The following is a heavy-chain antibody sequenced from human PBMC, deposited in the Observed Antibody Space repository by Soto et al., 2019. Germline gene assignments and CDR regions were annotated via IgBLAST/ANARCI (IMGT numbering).Heavy chain of an antibody. Sequence: QVQLQESGPGLVKPSGTLSLTCAVSGDSISNSRWWTWVRQPPGKGLEWIGDIFHSGDTNYNPSLNSRLFISVDKSHNQFSLKVSSVTVAATAVYYCAYTTGWYRHDVWGQGTLVTVSS. CDR2: IFHSGDT. D-gene: IGHD6-19*01. J-gene: IGHJ3*01. V-gene: IGHV4-4*02. CDR3: AYTTGWYRHDV. CDR1: GDSISNSRW.